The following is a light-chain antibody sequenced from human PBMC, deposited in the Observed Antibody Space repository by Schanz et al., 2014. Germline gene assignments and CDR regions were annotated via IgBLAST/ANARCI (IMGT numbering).Light chain of an antibody. V-gene: IGKV1-39*01. J-gene: IGKJ1*01. Sequence: DIRLPQSPSSLSASVGDRVTITCRASQNINIYLNWYQHQPGRAPRLLIYTTSSLQSGVPSRFSGSGSGTDFTLTISGLQPEDFATYYCQQYITTPTFGQGTKVEIK. CDR3: QQYITTPT. CDR1: QNINIY. CDR2: TTS.